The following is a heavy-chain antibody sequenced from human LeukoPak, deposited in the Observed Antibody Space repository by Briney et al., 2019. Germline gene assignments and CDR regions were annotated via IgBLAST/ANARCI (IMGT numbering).Heavy chain of an antibody. Sequence: ASVKVSFKISGYPLHDISMHWVRPPPGKGLEWMGGVDPDDGQRVYAQNFQGRVTMTEDTSTNTAYIELSRLRSEDTAVYYCAAVSGHYTLLDAWGQGALVAVST. D-gene: IGHD1-26*01. CDR2: VDPDDGQR. J-gene: IGHJ5*02. CDR1: GYPLHDIS. V-gene: IGHV1-24*01. CDR3: AAVSGHYTLLDA.